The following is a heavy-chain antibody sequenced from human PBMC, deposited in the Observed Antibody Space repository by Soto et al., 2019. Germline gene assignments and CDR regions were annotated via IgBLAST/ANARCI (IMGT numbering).Heavy chain of an antibody. Sequence: GASVKVSCKASGGTFSSYAISWVRQAPGQGLEWMGGIIPIFGTANYAQKFQGRVTITADESTSTAYMELSSLRSEDTAVYYCARGIAARQSADAFDIWGQGTMVTVSS. CDR2: IIPIFGTA. V-gene: IGHV1-69*13. CDR3: ARGIAARQSADAFDI. D-gene: IGHD6-6*01. J-gene: IGHJ3*02. CDR1: GGTFSSYA.